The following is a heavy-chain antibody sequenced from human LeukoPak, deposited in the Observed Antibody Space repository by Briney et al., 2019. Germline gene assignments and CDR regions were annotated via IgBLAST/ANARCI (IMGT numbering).Heavy chain of an antibody. V-gene: IGHV1-24*01. D-gene: IGHD6-19*01. CDR1: GYTLTELS. Sequence: WASVKVSCKVSGYTLTELSMHWVRQAPGKGLEWMGGFDPEDDETIYAQKFQGRVTMTEDTSTDTAYMELSSLRSEDTAVYYCATDAVAQGLYYYYYGMDVWGQGTTVTVSS. CDR3: ATDAVAQGLYYYYYGMDV. CDR2: FDPEDDET. J-gene: IGHJ6*02.